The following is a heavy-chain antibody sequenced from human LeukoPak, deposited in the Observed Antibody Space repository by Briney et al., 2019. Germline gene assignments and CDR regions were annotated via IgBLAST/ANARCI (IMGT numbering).Heavy chain of an antibody. CDR1: GYTFTSNY. CDR3: ARDQEGFDY. Sequence: ASVKVSCKASGYTFTSNYIHWVRQAPGQGLEWLGMIYPRDGSTSYAQKFQGRVTVTRDTSTSTVHMELSGLRSEDTAVYYCARDQEGFDYWGQGTLVTVSS. J-gene: IGHJ4*02. V-gene: IGHV1-46*01. CDR2: IYPRDGST.